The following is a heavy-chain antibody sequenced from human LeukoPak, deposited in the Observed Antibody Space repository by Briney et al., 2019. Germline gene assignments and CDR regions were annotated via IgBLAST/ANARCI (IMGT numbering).Heavy chain of an antibody. D-gene: IGHD2-15*01. V-gene: IGHV3-23*01. CDR2: ISGGGGGT. CDR1: GVTFSSYA. CDR3: AKGMSRVVVDDTIDY. Sequence: GGSLRLSCAASGVTFSSYAMSWVRQAPGEGLEWVSAISGGGGGTYYADSVKGRFTISRDISNNTLFLQMNSLGAEDTAVYYCAKGMSRVVVDDTIDYWGQGTLVTVSS. J-gene: IGHJ4*02.